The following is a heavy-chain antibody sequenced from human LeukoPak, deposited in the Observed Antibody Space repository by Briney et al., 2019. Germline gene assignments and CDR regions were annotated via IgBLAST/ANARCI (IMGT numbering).Heavy chain of an antibody. V-gene: IGHV3-21*04. Sequence: GGSLRLSCAASGFTFSSYSMNWVRQAPGKGLEWVSSISSSSSYIYYADSVKGRFTISRDNSQNTVSLQMNSLRAEDTAVYFCAKDMVWAHYYFDYWGQGTVVTVSS. J-gene: IGHJ4*02. CDR2: ISSSSSYI. CDR3: AKDMVWAHYYFDY. D-gene: IGHD2-8*01. CDR1: GFTFSSYS.